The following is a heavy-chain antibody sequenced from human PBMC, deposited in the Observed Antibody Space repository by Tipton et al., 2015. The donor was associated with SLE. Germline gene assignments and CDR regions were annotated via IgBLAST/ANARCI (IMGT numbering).Heavy chain of an antibody. Sequence: RSLRLSCTASGFTFGDYGMTWVRQAPGKGLEWVGFIRSKAYGGTTEYAASVKGRFTISRDDSKSIAYLQMNSLKTEDTAVYYCTSMIMSYYYHPGSYSGSYSPMDSWGQGTLVSVSS. V-gene: IGHV3-49*04. CDR3: TSMIMSYYYHPGSYSGSYSPMDS. J-gene: IGHJ4*02. CDR1: GFTFGDYG. CDR2: IRSKAYGGTT. D-gene: IGHD3-10*01.